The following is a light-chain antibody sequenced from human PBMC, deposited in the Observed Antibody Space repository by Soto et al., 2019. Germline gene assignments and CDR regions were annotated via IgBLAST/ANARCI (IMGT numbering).Light chain of an antibody. V-gene: IGKV3-15*01. CDR2: GAF. Sequence: EIVMTQSPATLSVSPGERVTLSCRASQSVDSYLAWYQHKPGQPPRLLIYGAFTRATGIPARFSGSGSGTDITLTISSLQSEDFAVYFCQQCSDWPLFTFGQGTRLQIK. J-gene: IGKJ5*01. CDR1: QSVDSY. CDR3: QQCSDWPLFT.